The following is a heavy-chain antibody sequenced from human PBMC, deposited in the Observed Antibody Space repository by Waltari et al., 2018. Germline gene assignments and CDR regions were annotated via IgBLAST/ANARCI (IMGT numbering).Heavy chain of an antibody. CDR1: GGSISSSSYY. V-gene: IGHV4-39*07. J-gene: IGHJ6*02. Sequence: QLQLQESGPGLVKPSETLSLTCTVSGGSISSSSYYWGWIRQPPGKGLEWIGSIDYSGSTYYNPALKSRVTISVDTTKNQYSLKLSSVTAADTAVYYCAREMVGATNPQYCCYGMDVWGQGTTVTVSS. CDR2: IDYSGST. D-gene: IGHD1-26*01. CDR3: AREMVGATNPQYCCYGMDV.